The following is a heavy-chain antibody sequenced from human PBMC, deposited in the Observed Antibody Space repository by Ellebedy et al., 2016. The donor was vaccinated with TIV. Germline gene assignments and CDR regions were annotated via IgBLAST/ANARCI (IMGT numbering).Heavy chain of an antibody. D-gene: IGHD3-22*01. Sequence: GGSLRLSCAASGLSVSSTYMSWVRQAPGKGLEWVSVIHTGGDTYYADSVKGRFIMSRDNSKNTLHLQINSVRVEDTAVYYCARETFNDVDLIVWGVLDIWGQGTMATVSS. CDR1: GLSVSSTY. CDR3: ARETFNDVDLIVWGVLDI. J-gene: IGHJ3*02. V-gene: IGHV3-66*01. CDR2: IHTGGDT.